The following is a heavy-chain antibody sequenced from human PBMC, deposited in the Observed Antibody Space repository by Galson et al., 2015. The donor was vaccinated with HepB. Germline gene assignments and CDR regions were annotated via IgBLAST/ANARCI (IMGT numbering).Heavy chain of an antibody. CDR3: ASLGYCSGGSCYLGGNWFDP. D-gene: IGHD2-15*01. CDR2: IITILGIA. J-gene: IGHJ5*02. V-gene: IGHV1-69*10. CDR1: GGTFSSYA. Sequence: SVKVSCKASGGTFSSYAISWVRQAPGQGLEWMGGIITILGIANYAQKFQGRVTITTDKSTSTAYMELSSLRSEDTAVYYCASLGYCSGGSCYLGGNWFDPCGQGTLVTVSS.